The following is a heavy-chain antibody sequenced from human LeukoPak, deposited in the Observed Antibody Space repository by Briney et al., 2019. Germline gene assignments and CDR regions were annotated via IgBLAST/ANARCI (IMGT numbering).Heavy chain of an antibody. CDR3: ARGGELHDQVY. D-gene: IGHD1-7*01. CDR2: MNPNSGNT. J-gene: IGHJ4*02. V-gene: IGHV1-8*02. Sequence: ASVKVSCKASGYTFTGYYMHWVRQATGQGLEWMGWMNPNSGNTGYAQKFQGRVTMTRNTSISTAYMELSSLRSEDTAVYYCARGGELHDQVYWGQGTLVTVSS. CDR1: GYTFTGYY.